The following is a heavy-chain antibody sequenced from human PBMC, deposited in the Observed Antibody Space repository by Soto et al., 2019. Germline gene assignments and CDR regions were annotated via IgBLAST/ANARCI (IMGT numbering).Heavy chain of an antibody. CDR2: IRYSGNT. Sequence: QVQLQESGPGLVKPSQTLSLTCTVSGGSINNGAYYWNWIRQHPGKGLEWIGYIRYSGNTYYNPSLRSRITSSLDTCKHQFSLMPSSVTAADTAIYSCARSHYADYGAQPDHWGQGTPVTVSS. J-gene: IGHJ4*02. CDR1: GGSINNGAYY. CDR3: ARSHYADYGAQPDH. V-gene: IGHV4-31*03. D-gene: IGHD4-17*01.